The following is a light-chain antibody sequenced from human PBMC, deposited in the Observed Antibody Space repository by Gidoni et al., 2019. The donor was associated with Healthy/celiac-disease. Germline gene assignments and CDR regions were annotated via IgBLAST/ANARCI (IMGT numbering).Light chain of an antibody. Sequence: QSALTQPASVSWSPGQSITISCTGTSSDVGSYNLVSWYQQHPGKAPKRMIYEVSKRPSGVSNRFTGSKSGNTASLTISGLQAEDEADYYCCSYAGSSTPLYVFGTGTKVTVL. CDR1: SSDVGSYNL. J-gene: IGLJ1*01. V-gene: IGLV2-23*02. CDR2: EVS. CDR3: CSYAGSSTPLYV.